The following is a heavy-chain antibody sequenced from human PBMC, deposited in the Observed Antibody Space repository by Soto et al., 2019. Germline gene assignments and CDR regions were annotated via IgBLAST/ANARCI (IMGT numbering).Heavy chain of an antibody. Sequence: QVQLVQSGAEVKKPGASVKVSCKASGYTFTKYYIHWVRQAPGQGLEWMGIINPSGGSTIYAQNFQGRVTMTRDKSTTTVYMELSSLRSEDTAVYSCARGFYDSKNPDYNFYYAIDVWGQGTTVTVSS. CDR2: INPSGGST. CDR3: ARGFYDSKNPDYNFYYAIDV. D-gene: IGHD3-10*01. J-gene: IGHJ6*02. V-gene: IGHV1-46*01. CDR1: GYTFTKYY.